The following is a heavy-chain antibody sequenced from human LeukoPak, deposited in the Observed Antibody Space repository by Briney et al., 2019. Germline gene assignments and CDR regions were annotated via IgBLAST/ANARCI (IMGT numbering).Heavy chain of an antibody. V-gene: IGHV4-30-4*01. Sequence: SQTLSLTCTVSGGSISSGDYYWSWIRQPPGKGLEWIGYIYYSGSTYYNPSLKSRVTISVDTSKNQFSLKLSSVTAADTAVYYCARETYYYDSSGYSYYFDYWGQGTLVTVSS. J-gene: IGHJ4*02. D-gene: IGHD3-22*01. CDR3: ARETYYYDSSGYSYYFDY. CDR1: GGSISSGDYY. CDR2: IYYSGST.